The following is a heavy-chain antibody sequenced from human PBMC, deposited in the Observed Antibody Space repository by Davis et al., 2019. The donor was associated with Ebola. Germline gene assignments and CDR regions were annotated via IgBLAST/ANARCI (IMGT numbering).Heavy chain of an antibody. Sequence: SGPTLVKPTETLTLTCTVSGFSLSNARMGVSWIRQPPGKALEWLAHIFSNDEKSYSTSLKSRLTISKDTPKSQVVLTMTNMDPVETATYYCARIPGDIVVVPAAMGYYYYYYMDVWGKGTTVTVSS. V-gene: IGHV2-26*01. CDR2: IFSNDEK. CDR3: ARIPGDIVVVPAAMGYYYYYYMDV. D-gene: IGHD2-2*01. J-gene: IGHJ6*03. CDR1: GFSLSNARMG.